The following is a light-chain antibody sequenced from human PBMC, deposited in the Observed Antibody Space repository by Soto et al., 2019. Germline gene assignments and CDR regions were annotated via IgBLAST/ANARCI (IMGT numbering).Light chain of an antibody. V-gene: IGKV2-28*01. J-gene: IGKJ1*01. CDR2: MGS. Sequence: DILMTQSPSSLPVTPGEPASMSCRSSQSLLHRTGYTYLDWYIQKPGQPPLLLIYMGSNRSSGVPDRYSGSGSGRDFTLKISRVEAEDVGIYYCMQRLQIPATFGQGTKLEIK. CDR1: QSLLHRTGYTY. CDR3: MQRLQIPAT.